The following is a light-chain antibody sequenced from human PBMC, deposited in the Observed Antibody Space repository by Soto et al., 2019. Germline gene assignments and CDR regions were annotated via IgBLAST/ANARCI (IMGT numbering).Light chain of an antibody. CDR1: QSVSSSY. CDR2: GAS. CDR3: QQYGSSST. V-gene: IGKV3-20*01. Sequence: EIVLTQSPGTLSLSQWEIATLSWRASQSVSSSYLAWYQQKPGQAPRLLIYGASSRPTGIPDRFSGSGSGTDFTLTISRLEPEDFAVYYCQQYGSSSTFGQGTRLEIK. J-gene: IGKJ5*01.